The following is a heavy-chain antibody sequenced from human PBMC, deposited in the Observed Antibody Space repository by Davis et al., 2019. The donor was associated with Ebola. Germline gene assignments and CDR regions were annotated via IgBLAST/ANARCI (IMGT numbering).Heavy chain of an antibody. CDR2: IYYSGST. V-gene: IGHV4-39*02. CDR3: ARELGGLDV. Sequence: MPSETLSLTCTVSGGSISSSSYYWGWIRQPPGKGLEWIGSIYYSGSTYYNPSLKSRVTISVDTSKNQFSLKLSSVTAADTAVYYCARELGGLDVWGQGTTVTVSS. D-gene: IGHD6-13*01. J-gene: IGHJ6*02. CDR1: GGSISSSSYY.